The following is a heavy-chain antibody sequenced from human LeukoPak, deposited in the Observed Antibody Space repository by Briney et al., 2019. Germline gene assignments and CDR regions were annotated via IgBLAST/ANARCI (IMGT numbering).Heavy chain of an antibody. J-gene: IGHJ4*02. CDR3: PRHHGSIAVASLDY. CDR2: IYTSGRT. CDR1: GGSISSYY. Sequence: SETLSLTCTVSGGSISSYYWSWIRQPPGKGLEWIGYIYTSGRTNYHTSLKTRVTISVDTSKTQFSLKLSSVTAADPAVYSCPRHHGSIAVASLDYSGQGTLVTVSS. D-gene: IGHD6-19*01. V-gene: IGHV4-4*09.